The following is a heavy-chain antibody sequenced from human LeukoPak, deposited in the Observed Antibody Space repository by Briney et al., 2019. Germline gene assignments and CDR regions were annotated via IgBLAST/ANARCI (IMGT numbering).Heavy chain of an antibody. CDR1: GYSISSGYY. V-gene: IGHV4-38-2*01. CDR3: ARAPDGRFDP. D-gene: IGHD1-26*01. CDR2: IYRSGST. Sequence: SETLSLTCAVSGYSISSGYYWGWIRQPPGKGLEWIGSIYRSGSTYYNPSLKSRVTISVDTSKNQFSLKLSSVTAADTAVYYCARAPDGRFDPWGQGTLVTVCS. J-gene: IGHJ5*02.